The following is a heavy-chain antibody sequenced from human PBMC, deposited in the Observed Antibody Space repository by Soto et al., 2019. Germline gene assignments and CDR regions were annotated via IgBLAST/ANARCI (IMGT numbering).Heavy chain of an antibody. CDR1: GGSISSSSYY. CDR2: IYYSGST. Sequence: SETLSLTCTVSGGSISSSSYYWGWIRQPPGKGLEWIGSIYYSGSTYYSPSLKSRVTISVDTSNNQFSLQLNSVTPEDTAVYFCAKGDNLGPKTGYAFDPWGQGIMVTVSS. V-gene: IGHV4-39*07. CDR3: AKGDNLGPKTGYAFDP. D-gene: IGHD5-12*01. J-gene: IGHJ5*02.